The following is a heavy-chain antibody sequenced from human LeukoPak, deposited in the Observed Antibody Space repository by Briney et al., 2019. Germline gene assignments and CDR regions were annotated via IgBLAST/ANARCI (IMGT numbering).Heavy chain of an antibody. D-gene: IGHD3-22*01. Sequence: ASVKVSCKASGYTFTSYDINWVRQATGQGLEWMGWMNPNSGNTNYAQKLQGRVTMTTDTSTSTAYMELRSLRSDDTAVYYCARDEVGYYDSSGYYGYWGQGTLVTVSS. CDR1: GYTFTSYD. CDR3: ARDEVGYYDSSGYYGY. J-gene: IGHJ4*02. CDR2: MNPNSGNT. V-gene: IGHV1-18*01.